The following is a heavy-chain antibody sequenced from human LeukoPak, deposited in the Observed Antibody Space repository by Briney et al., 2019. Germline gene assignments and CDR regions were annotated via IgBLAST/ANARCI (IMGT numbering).Heavy chain of an antibody. D-gene: IGHD3-10*01. V-gene: IGHV1-69*04. J-gene: IGHJ6*02. CDR2: IIPILGIA. Sequence: ASVKVSCKASGGTFSSYAISWVRQAPGQGLEWMGRIIPILGIANYAQKFQGRVTITADKSTSTAYMELSSLRYEDTAVYYCARERGFGNTHFYYYYYGMDVWGQGTTVTVSS. CDR3: ARERGFGNTHFYYYYYGMDV. CDR1: GGTFSSYA.